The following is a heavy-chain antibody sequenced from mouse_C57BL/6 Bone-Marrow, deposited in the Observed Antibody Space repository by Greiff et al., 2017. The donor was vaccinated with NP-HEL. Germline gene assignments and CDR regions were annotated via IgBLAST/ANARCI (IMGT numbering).Heavy chain of an antibody. Sequence: VQGVESGAELARPGASVKLSCKASGYTFTSYGISWVKQRTGQGLEWIGEIYPRSGNTYYNEKFKGKATLTADKSSSTAYMELRSLTSEDPAVYFCARNYGSSYWYFDVWGTGTTVTVSS. CDR3: ARNYGSSYWYFDV. CDR2: IYPRSGNT. V-gene: IGHV1-81*01. D-gene: IGHD1-1*01. CDR1: GYTFTSYG. J-gene: IGHJ1*03.